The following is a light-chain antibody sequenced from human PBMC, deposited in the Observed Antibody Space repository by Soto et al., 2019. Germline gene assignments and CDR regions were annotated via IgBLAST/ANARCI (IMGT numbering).Light chain of an antibody. V-gene: IGLV1-44*01. CDR2: TNH. Sequence: QPVLTQPPSASGTPGQRVTISCSGGSSNIGSNPVNWYQQFPGTAPKVLIYTNHQRPSGVPDRFSGSKSGSSASLAISGLQSEDEADYFCAAWDDSLNGWVFGGGTKLTVL. J-gene: IGLJ3*02. CDR1: SSNIGSNP. CDR3: AAWDDSLNGWV.